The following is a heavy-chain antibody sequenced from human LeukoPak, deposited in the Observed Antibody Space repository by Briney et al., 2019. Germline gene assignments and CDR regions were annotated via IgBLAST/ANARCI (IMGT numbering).Heavy chain of an antibody. CDR3: ARGLLVHKRHYYYYYMDV. CDR2: IIPIFGTA. CDR1: GGTFSSYA. Sequence: SVKVSCKASGGTFSSYAISWVRQAPGQGLEWMGGIIPIFGTANYAQKFQGRVTITTDVSTSTAYMELSSLRSEDTAVYCCARGLLVHKRHYYYYYMDVWGKGTTVTVSS. J-gene: IGHJ6*03. V-gene: IGHV1-69*05. D-gene: IGHD2-21*01.